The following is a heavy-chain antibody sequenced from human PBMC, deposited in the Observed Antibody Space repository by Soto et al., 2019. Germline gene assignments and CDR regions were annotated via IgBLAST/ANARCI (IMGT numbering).Heavy chain of an antibody. D-gene: IGHD2-15*01. CDR1: GDSVSSGGYS. Sequence: SETLSLTCAVSGDSVSSGGYSWSWIRQPPGKGLEWIGYIYHSGNTYYNPSLKSRVTISLDRSENQFSLKLSSVTAADTAVYYCARGAVAATLAAFDIWGQGTMVTVSS. J-gene: IGHJ3*02. V-gene: IGHV4-30-2*01. CDR3: ARGAVAATLAAFDI. CDR2: IYHSGNT.